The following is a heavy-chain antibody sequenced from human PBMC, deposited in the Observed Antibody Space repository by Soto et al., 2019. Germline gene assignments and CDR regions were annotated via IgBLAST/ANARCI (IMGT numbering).Heavy chain of an antibody. CDR3: ARVRDSSGYYSDAFDI. CDR2: INPSGGST. V-gene: IGHV1-46*01. J-gene: IGHJ3*02. CDR1: GYTFTSYY. D-gene: IGHD3-22*01. Sequence: ASVKVSCKGSGYTFTSYYMHWVLQAPGQGLEWMGIINPSGGSTSYAQKFQGRVTMTRDTSTSTVYMELSSLRSEDTAVYYCARVRDSSGYYSDAFDIWGQGTRVTVSS.